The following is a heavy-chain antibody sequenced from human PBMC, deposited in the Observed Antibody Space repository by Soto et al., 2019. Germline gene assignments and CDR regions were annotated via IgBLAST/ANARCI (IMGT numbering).Heavy chain of an antibody. CDR1: GFNFSIYG. Sequence: VQLVESGGGVVQPGRSLRLSCAASGFNFSIYGMHWVRQAPGKGLEWVAIIWYDGSNKYHADSVKGRFTISRDNSKNTLYLQMNSLRAEDTAVYYCARGTPTDSWGQGTLVTVSS. V-gene: IGHV3-33*01. CDR2: IWYDGSNK. CDR3: ARGTPTDS. J-gene: IGHJ4*02. D-gene: IGHD2-15*01.